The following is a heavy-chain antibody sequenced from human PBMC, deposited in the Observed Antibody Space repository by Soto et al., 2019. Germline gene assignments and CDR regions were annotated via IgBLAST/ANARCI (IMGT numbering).Heavy chain of an antibody. Sequence: EVQLLESGGGLVQPGGSLRLSCAASGFTFTTYAINWVRPAPGKGLEWVSGISGSGTTTYYADSVKGRFTGSRDNSKNTVFLQMNSLRVEDTAVYYCARGRIAAAGTRYYFDYWGQGAPVTVSS. D-gene: IGHD6-13*01. V-gene: IGHV3-23*01. CDR3: ARGRIAAAGTRYYFDY. CDR2: ISGSGTTT. J-gene: IGHJ4*02. CDR1: GFTFTTYA.